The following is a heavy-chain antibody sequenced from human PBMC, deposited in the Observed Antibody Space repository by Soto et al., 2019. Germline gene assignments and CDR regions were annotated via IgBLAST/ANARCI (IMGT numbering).Heavy chain of an antibody. J-gene: IGHJ3*01. D-gene: IGHD4-17*01. CDR1: GYTFTGYY. CDR3: ARGLNDYGDLTP. CDR2: INPNSGGT. V-gene: IGHV1-2*04. Sequence: ASVKVSRKASGYTFTGYYMHWVRQAPGQGLEWMGWINPNSGGTNYAQKFQGWVTMTRDTSISTAYMELSSLRSEDTAVYYCARGLNDYGDLTPWGQGTMVTVSS.